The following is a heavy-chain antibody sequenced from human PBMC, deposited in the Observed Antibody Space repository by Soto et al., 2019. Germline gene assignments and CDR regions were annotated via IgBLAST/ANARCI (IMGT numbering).Heavy chain of an antibody. D-gene: IGHD5-12*01. V-gene: IGHV5-10-1*01. CDR1: GYSFTVYW. CDR2: LDPSDSYI. Sequence: GVSLKSSVQDPGYSFTVYWVTWVGRLPEKGLKWMGRLDPSDSYINYSPSFRGQIAISVDTSIRTTYLRWGSLKASDTAIYDCARYMNSGFDSGLDSWGQGTLVTVSS. CDR3: ARYMNSGFDSGLDS. J-gene: IGHJ4*02.